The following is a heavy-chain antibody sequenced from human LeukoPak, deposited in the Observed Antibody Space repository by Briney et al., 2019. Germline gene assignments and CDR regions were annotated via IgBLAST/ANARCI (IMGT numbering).Heavy chain of an antibody. Sequence: PSETLSLTCAVYGGSFSGYYWSWIRQPPGKGLEWIGEVNHSGSTNYNPSLTSRVTISVDTSKNQFSLKLSSVTAADTAVYYCASSAQGAARPIDYWGQGTLVTVYS. J-gene: IGHJ4*02. CDR2: VNHSGST. V-gene: IGHV4-34*01. CDR1: GGSFSGYY. D-gene: IGHD6-6*01. CDR3: ASSAQGAARPIDY.